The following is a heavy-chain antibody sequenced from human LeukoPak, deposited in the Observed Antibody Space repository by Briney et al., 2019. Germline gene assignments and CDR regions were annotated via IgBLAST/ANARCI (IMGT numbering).Heavy chain of an antibody. CDR2: IKRDSSET. CDR3: ARNRESYGIDY. CDR1: GFTFSSYW. J-gene: IGHJ4*02. Sequence: GGSLRLSCAASGFTFSSYWMTWVRQAPGKGLEWVANIKRDSSETYYVDSVKGRLTISRDNARNALFLQMNSLRAEDTAVYYCARNRESYGIDYWGQGTLVTVSS. D-gene: IGHD1-26*01. V-gene: IGHV3-7*01.